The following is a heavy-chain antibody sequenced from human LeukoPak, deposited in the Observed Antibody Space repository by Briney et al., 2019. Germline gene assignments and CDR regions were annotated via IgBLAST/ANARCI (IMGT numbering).Heavy chain of an antibody. CDR3: ARGSWSSSIDY. V-gene: IGHV4-30-4*01. CDR2: IYYSGST. D-gene: IGHD6-6*01. J-gene: IGHJ4*02. CDR1: GGSISSGDYY. Sequence: SETLSLTCTVSGGSISSGDYYWSWVRQPPGKGLEYIGYIYYSGSTYYNPSLKSRITISVDTSKNQFSLKLSSVTAADTAVYYCARGSWSSSIDYWGQGTLVTVSS.